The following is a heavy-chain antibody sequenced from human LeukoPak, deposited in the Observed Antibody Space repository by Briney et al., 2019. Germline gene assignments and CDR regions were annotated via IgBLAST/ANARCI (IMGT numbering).Heavy chain of an antibody. CDR2: INSYGTST. CDR3: AVAIEGAFDP. J-gene: IGHJ5*02. Sequence: PGGSLRLSCAASGLTFSTYWMHWVRQAPGKGLVWVSRINSYGTSTGYADSVKGRFTISRDNAKNTLYLQMNSLRAEDTAVYYCAVAIEGAFDPWGQGTLVTVSS. V-gene: IGHV3-74*01. CDR1: GLTFSTYW. D-gene: IGHD1-26*01.